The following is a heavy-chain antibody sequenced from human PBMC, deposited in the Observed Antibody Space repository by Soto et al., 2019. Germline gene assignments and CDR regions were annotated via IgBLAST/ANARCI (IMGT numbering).Heavy chain of an antibody. D-gene: IGHD3-9*01. Sequence: GGSLRLSCAASGFTFSSYSMNWVRQAPGKGLEWVSYISSSSSTIYYADSVKGRFTISRDNAKNSLYLQMNSLRDEDAAVYYCARCGSDYDILTGYDAFDIWGQGTMVTVSS. CDR1: GFTFSSYS. CDR2: ISSSSSTI. J-gene: IGHJ3*02. V-gene: IGHV3-48*02. CDR3: ARCGSDYDILTGYDAFDI.